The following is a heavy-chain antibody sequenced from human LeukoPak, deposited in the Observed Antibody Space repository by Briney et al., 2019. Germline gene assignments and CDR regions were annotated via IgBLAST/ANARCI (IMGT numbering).Heavy chain of an antibody. D-gene: IGHD3-3*01. CDR3: ARHSYYDFWSGYYTGYYFDY. J-gene: IGHJ4*02. Sequence: KPSETLSLTCTVSGGSISSSSYYWGWIRQPPGKGLEWIGSIYSSGSTYYNPSLKSRVTISVDTSKNQFSLKLSSVTAADTAVYYCARHSYYDFWSGYYTGYYFDYWGQGTLVTVSS. CDR1: GGSISSSSYY. CDR2: IYSSGST. V-gene: IGHV4-39*01.